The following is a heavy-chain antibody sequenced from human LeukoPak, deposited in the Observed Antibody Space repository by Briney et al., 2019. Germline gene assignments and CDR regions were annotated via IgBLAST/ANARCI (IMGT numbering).Heavy chain of an antibody. J-gene: IGHJ4*02. Sequence: SETLSLTCAVYGGSFSGYYWSWIRQPPGKGLEWIGEINHSGSTNYNPSLKSRVTISVDTSKNQFSLKLSSVTAADTAVYYCATMTTGIKLFDYWGQGTLVTVSS. CDR2: INHSGST. D-gene: IGHD4-17*01. CDR3: ATMTTGIKLFDY. V-gene: IGHV4-34*01. CDR1: GGSFSGYY.